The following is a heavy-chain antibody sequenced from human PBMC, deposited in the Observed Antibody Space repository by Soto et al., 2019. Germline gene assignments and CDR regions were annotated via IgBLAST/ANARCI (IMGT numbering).Heavy chain of an antibody. CDR1: GFTFSSYG. Sequence: GGSLRLSCAASGFTFSSYGMHWVRQAPGKGLEWVAVISYDGSNKYYADSVKGRFTISRDNSKNTLYLQMNSLRAEDTAVYYCAKVLQDIVVVVAASPIRRDYYYGMDVWGQGTTVTVSS. D-gene: IGHD2-15*01. CDR2: ISYDGSNK. CDR3: AKVLQDIVVVVAASPIRRDYYYGMDV. V-gene: IGHV3-30*18. J-gene: IGHJ6*02.